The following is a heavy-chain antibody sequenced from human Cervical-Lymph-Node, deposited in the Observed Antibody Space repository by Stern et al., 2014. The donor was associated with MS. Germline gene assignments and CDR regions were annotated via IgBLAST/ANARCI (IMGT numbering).Heavy chain of an antibody. CDR1: GFTFSTYT. Sequence: QVQLQESGGGVVQPGRSLRLSCAASGFTFSTYTMHWVRQAPGKGLEWVAVISSDGNSKFYADSVKGRFTISRDNSKNTLFLQMNSLRTEDTAVYYCARDGRSVWGQGTLVTVSS. J-gene: IGHJ4*02. CDR3: ARDGRSV. V-gene: IGHV3-30-3*01. CDR2: ISSDGNSK.